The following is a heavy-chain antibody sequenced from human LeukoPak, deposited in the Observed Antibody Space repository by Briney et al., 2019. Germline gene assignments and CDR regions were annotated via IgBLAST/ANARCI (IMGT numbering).Heavy chain of an antibody. CDR3: ASERDSSQPYYYYGMDV. Sequence: GGSLRLSCAASGFTFSSYGMHWVRQAPGKGLEWVAVIWYDGSNKYYADSVKGRSTISRDNSKNTLYLQMNSLRAEDTAVYYCASERDSSQPYYYYGMDVWGQGTTVTVSS. V-gene: IGHV3-33*01. D-gene: IGHD6-13*01. J-gene: IGHJ6*02. CDR1: GFTFSSYG. CDR2: IWYDGSNK.